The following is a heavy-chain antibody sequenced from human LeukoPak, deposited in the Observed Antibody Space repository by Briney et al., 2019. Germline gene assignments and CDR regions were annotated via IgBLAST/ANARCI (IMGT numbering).Heavy chain of an antibody. D-gene: IGHD3-10*01. Sequence: SQTLSLTCTVSGGSISSGGYYWSWIRQHPGKGLEWIGYIYYSGSTYYNPSLKSRVTISVDTSKNQFSLKLSSVTAADTAVYYCARSYYYGLDAFDIWGQGTMVTVSS. CDR2: IYYSGST. CDR1: GGSISSGGYY. CDR3: ARSYYYGLDAFDI. J-gene: IGHJ3*02. V-gene: IGHV4-31*03.